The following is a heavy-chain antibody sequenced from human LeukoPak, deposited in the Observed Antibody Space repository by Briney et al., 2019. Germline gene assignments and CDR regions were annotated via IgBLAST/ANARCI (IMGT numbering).Heavy chain of an antibody. CDR2: ISGSGGST. V-gene: IGHV3-23*01. J-gene: IGHJ4*02. D-gene: IGHD5-18*01. CDR3: AKDVGYSYGMFDY. CDR1: GFTFSSYA. Sequence: GRSLRLSCAASGFTFSSYAMSGGRQAPGEGHESGSAISGSGGSTYYADSVKGRVTISRYNSKSTLYLQMNSLRAEDTGVYYCAKDVGYSYGMFDYWGQGTLVTVSS.